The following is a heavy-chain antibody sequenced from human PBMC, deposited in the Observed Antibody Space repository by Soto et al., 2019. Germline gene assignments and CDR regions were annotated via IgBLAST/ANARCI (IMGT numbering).Heavy chain of an antibody. D-gene: IGHD3-22*01. CDR1: GFTFSSYA. CDR2: ISGSGGST. Sequence: GGSLRLSCAASGFTFSSYAMSWVRQAPGKGLEWVSAISGSGGSTYYADSVKGRFTISRDNSKNTLYLQMNSLRAEDTAVYYCAKDYYDSSGYRENLYYFDYWGQGTLVTVSS. CDR3: AKDYYDSSGYRENLYYFDY. J-gene: IGHJ4*02. V-gene: IGHV3-23*01.